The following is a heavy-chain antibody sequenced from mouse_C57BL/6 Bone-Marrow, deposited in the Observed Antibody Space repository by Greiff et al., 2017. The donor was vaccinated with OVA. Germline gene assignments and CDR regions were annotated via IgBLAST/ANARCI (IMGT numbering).Heavy chain of an antibody. CDR1: GYTFTDYY. CDR3: ARPIDYYGRSYWYFDV. Sequence: EVQLQQSGPELVKPGASVKISCKASGYTFTDYYMNWVKQSHGKSLEWIGDINPNNGGTSYNQKFKGKATLTVDKSSSTAYMELRSLTSEDSAVYYCARPIDYYGRSYWYFDVWGTGTTVTVSS. V-gene: IGHV1-26*01. CDR2: INPNNGGT. J-gene: IGHJ1*03. D-gene: IGHD1-1*01.